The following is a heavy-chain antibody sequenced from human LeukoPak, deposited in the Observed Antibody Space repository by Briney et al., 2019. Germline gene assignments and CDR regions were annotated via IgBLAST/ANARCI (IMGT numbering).Heavy chain of an antibody. CDR1: GYTFTNFG. D-gene: IGHD3-22*01. Sequence: ASVKVSCKASGYTFTNFGISWVRQAPGQGLEWMGWISVYNGDTNFAQKLQGRVTMTTDTSTTTAYMELRNLRSDDTAVYYCARTYYHDSSGYFGFDYWGPGTLATVSS. J-gene: IGHJ4*02. V-gene: IGHV1-18*01. CDR2: ISVYNGDT. CDR3: ARTYYHDSSGYFGFDY.